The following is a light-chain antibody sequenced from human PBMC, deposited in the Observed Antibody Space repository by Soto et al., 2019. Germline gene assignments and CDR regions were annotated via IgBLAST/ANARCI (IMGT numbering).Light chain of an antibody. V-gene: IGLV2-8*01. J-gene: IGLJ1*01. CDR3: SSYAGSNIYV. CDR2: EVS. Sequence: QSVLTQPPSASGSPGQSVTISCTGTSSDVDSYNYVSWYQQNPGKAPKLIIYEVSKRPPGVPDRFSGSKSGNTASLSVSGLQAEDDGDYYCSSYAGSNIYVFGTGTKLTVL. CDR1: SSDVDSYNY.